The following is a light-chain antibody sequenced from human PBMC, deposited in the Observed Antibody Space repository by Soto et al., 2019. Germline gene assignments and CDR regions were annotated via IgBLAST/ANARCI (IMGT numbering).Light chain of an antibody. CDR2: KAS. Sequence: DIQMTQSPSTLSASVGDRVTITCRASQSISNWLAWYQQKPGKAPKLLIYKASSLESGGPSRFSGSGSGTEFTSTISSMQPDEFATYSCQQYDTYWTFGHGTKVEIK. CDR3: QQYDTYWT. J-gene: IGKJ1*01. V-gene: IGKV1-5*03. CDR1: QSISNW.